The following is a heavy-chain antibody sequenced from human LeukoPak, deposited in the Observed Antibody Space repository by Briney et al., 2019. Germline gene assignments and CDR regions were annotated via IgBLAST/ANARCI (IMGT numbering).Heavy chain of an antibody. Sequence: GGSLRLSCVASGFTFTNYAMSWVRQAPGKGLEWVSAITGSDGTSHYADSVKGRFTISRDNSKNTVYLQVNSLRAEDTAVYNCAKWGDYDILTGYYVPDYWGQGTLVTVSS. CDR1: GFTFTNYA. CDR2: ITGSDGTS. D-gene: IGHD3-9*01. J-gene: IGHJ4*02. CDR3: AKWGDYDILTGYYVPDY. V-gene: IGHV3-23*01.